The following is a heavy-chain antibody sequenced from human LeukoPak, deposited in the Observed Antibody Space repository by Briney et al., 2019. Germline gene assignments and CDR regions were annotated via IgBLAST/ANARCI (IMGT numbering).Heavy chain of an antibody. CDR3: ARVARPMVRGVDFDY. Sequence: SETLSLTCTVSGGSISSYYWSWIRQPPGKGLEWIGYIYDSGSTNYNPSLKSRVTISVDTSKNQFSLELSSVTAADTAVYYCARVARPMVRGVDFDYWGQGTLVTVSS. CDR2: IYDSGST. D-gene: IGHD3-10*01. V-gene: IGHV4-59*01. J-gene: IGHJ4*02. CDR1: GGSISSYY.